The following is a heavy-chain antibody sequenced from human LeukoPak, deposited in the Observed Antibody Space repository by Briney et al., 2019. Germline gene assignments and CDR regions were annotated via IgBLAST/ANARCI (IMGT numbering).Heavy chain of an antibody. CDR1: GFTFSSYS. D-gene: IGHD3-22*01. V-gene: IGHV3-48*01. CDR2: ISSSSKTI. Sequence: PGGSLRLSCAASGFTFSSYSMNWVRQAPGKGLEWVSYISSSSKTIYYADSVKGRFTISRDNSKNTLYLQMNSLRAEDTAVYYCAKGRGGSGYPFDYWGQGTLVTVSS. J-gene: IGHJ4*02. CDR3: AKGRGGSGYPFDY.